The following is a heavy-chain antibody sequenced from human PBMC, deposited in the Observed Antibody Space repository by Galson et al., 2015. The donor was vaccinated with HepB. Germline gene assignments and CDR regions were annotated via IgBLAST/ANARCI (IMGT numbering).Heavy chain of an antibody. CDR2: INPSGGST. CDR1: GYTFTSYY. D-gene: IGHD2-2*01. V-gene: IGHV1-46*01. CDR3: AREIFSGVVVPAAQDAFDI. Sequence: SVKVSCKASGYTFTSYYMHWVRQAPGQGLEWMGIINPSGGSTSYAQKFQGRVTMTRDTSTSTVYMELSSLRSEDTAVYYCAREIFSGVVVPAAQDAFDIWGQGTMVTVSS. J-gene: IGHJ3*02.